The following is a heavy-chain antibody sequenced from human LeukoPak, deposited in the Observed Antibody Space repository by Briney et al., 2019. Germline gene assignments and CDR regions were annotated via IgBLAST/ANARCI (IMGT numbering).Heavy chain of an antibody. CDR1: GYTFTSYY. Sequence: ASVKVSCKTSGYTFTSYYMHWMRQAPGQGLEWVGMINPNGGGTSSAQKFQGRVTMTRDTSTSTVYMDLSSLRSEDTAIYYCARRGGCISTSCNLDYWGQGTLVTVSS. J-gene: IGHJ4*02. CDR3: ARRGGCISTSCNLDY. CDR2: INPNGGGT. D-gene: IGHD2-2*01. V-gene: IGHV1-46*03.